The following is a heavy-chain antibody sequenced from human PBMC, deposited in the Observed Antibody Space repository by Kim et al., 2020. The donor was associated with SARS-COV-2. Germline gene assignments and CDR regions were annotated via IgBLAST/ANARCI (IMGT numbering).Heavy chain of an antibody. J-gene: IGHJ4*02. Sequence: SETLSLTCTVSGGSISSYYWSWIRQPPGKGLEWIGYIYYSGSTNYNPSLKSRVTISVDTSKNQFSLKLSSVTAADTAVYYCARDGERRGIDYWGQGTLVTVSS. D-gene: IGHD7-27*01. CDR1: GGSISSYY. V-gene: IGHV4-59*01. CDR2: IYYSGST. CDR3: ARDGERRGIDY.